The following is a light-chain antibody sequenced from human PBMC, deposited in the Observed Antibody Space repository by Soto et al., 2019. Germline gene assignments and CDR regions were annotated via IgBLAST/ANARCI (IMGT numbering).Light chain of an antibody. Sequence: EIVTTQSPATLSVSPGERATLSCRASQSVSSNLAWYQQKPGQAPRLLIYGASTRATGIPARFSGSGSGTDFTLTISRLEPEDFAVYYCQQYGSSPTWTFGQGTKVDIK. CDR2: GAS. J-gene: IGKJ1*01. V-gene: IGKV3-15*01. CDR3: QQYGSSPTWT. CDR1: QSVSSN.